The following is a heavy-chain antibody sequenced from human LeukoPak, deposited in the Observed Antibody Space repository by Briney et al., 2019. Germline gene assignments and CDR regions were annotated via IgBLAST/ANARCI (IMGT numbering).Heavy chain of an antibody. CDR1: GFTFSSYG. J-gene: IGHJ4*02. Sequence: GRSLRLSCAASGFTFSSYGMHWVRQAPGKGPEWVAVIWYDGSNKYYADSVRGRFTISRDNSKNTLYLQMNSLRAEDTAVYYCARGHYGDYVLDYWGQGTLVTVSS. CDR2: IWYDGSNK. V-gene: IGHV3-33*01. CDR3: ARGHYGDYVLDY. D-gene: IGHD4-17*01.